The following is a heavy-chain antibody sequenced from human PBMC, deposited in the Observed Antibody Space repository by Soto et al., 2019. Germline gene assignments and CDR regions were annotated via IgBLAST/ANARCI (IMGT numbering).Heavy chain of an antibody. CDR1: GYTFTNHG. CDR2: ISASNGDT. D-gene: IGHD3-10*01. V-gene: IGHV1-18*04. Sequence: QVELVQSGVEVKKPGASVKVSCKASGYTFTNHGLSWVRQAPGQGLEWMGWISASNGDTNYAQKCLGRVTVTTDTSTSIGYMEVRSLKSEDTAVYYCARMVRGSKIDRYYDMDVWGKGTTVIVSS. CDR3: ARMVRGSKIDRYYDMDV. J-gene: IGHJ6*03.